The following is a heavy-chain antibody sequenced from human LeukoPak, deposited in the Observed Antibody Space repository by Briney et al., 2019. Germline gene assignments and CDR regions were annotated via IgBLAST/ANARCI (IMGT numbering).Heavy chain of an antibody. CDR1: GGSLTGSENS. CDR2: INHSGST. J-gene: IGHJ6*03. V-gene: IGHV4-39*07. D-gene: IGHD2-2*02. CDR3: AREYCSSTSCYTGYYYYYYMDV. Sequence: MPSETLSLTCTVSGGSLTGSENSWGWIRQSPGKGLEWIGEINHSGSTNYNPSLKSRVTISVDTSKNQFSLKLSSVTAADTAVYYCAREYCSSTSCYTGYYYYYYMDVWGKGTTVTVSS.